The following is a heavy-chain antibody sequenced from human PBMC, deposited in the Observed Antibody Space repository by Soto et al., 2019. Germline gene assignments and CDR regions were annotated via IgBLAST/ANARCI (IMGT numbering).Heavy chain of an antibody. J-gene: IGHJ3*02. CDR3: VAELYSGGRCCSFDI. CDR1: GYSLTELS. D-gene: IGHD2-15*01. V-gene: IGHV1-24*01. CDR2: FDPEDGET. Sequence: GASVKVSCRVSGYSLTELSMHWVRQAPGKGLEWMGGFDPEDGETIYAQKFQGRVTMTEDTSTDTAYMELSSLRPEDTAVYYCVAELYSGGRCCSFDIWGQGTMVT.